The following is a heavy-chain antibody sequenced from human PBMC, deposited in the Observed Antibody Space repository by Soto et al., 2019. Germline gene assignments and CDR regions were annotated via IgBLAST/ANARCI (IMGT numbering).Heavy chain of an antibody. J-gene: IGHJ6*02. D-gene: IGHD3-10*01. CDR2: LSYDGTYK. V-gene: IGHV3-30*18. CDR1: GFTFSLSA. CDR3: AKEQALYGSADFYGIDV. Sequence: PEGSLRLSCDAFGFTFSLSAMPWFRQAQGKGLEWLAVLSYDGTYKYYADSVKGRFTISRDNSKHMLFLQMNSLRPDDTAVYYCAKEQALYGSADFYGIDVWGQGTT.